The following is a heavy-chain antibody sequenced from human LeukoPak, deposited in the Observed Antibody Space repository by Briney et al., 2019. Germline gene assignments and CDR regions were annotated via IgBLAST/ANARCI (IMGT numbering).Heavy chain of an antibody. Sequence: HTGGSLRLSCAASGFSFSSYWMTWVRQAPGKGLEWVANIKQDGSEKNYVDSVKGRFSISRDNAENSLYLQMNSPRAEDTAVYYCAKNRGSGSYNDYWGQGTLVTVSS. V-gene: IGHV3-7*01. CDR3: AKNRGSGSYNDY. D-gene: IGHD3-10*01. CDR2: IKQDGSEK. CDR1: GFSFSSYW. J-gene: IGHJ4*02.